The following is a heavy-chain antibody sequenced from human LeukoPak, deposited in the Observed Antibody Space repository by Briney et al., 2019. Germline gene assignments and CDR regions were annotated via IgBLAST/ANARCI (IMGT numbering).Heavy chain of an antibody. D-gene: IGHD3-22*01. V-gene: IGHV4-31*03. Sequence: PTQTLSLTCTVSGGSISSGGHFWSWIRQHPGKGLGWIGYIYYSGSTYYNPSLKSRVTISVDTSKNQFSLKLSSVTAADTAVYYCARHDSSGQFDYWGQGTLVTV. CDR1: GGSISSGGHF. J-gene: IGHJ4*02. CDR2: IYYSGST. CDR3: ARHDSSGQFDY.